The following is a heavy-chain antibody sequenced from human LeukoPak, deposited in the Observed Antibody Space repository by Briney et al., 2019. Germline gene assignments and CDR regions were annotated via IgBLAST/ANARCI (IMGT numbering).Heavy chain of an antibody. CDR1: GYTFTGYY. V-gene: IGHV1-2*02. J-gene: IGHJ5*02. CDR2: INPNSGGT. Sequence: ASVKVSCKASGYTFTGYYMHWVRQAPGQGLEWMGWINPNSGGTNYAQKFQGRVTMTRDTSISTAYMELSRLRSDDTAVYYCARDHSQVGGNKNWFDPWGQGTLVTVSS. D-gene: IGHD3-16*01. CDR3: ARDHSQVGGNKNWFDP.